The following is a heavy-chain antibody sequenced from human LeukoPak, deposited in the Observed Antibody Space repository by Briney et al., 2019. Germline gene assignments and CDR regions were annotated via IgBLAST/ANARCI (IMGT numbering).Heavy chain of an antibody. CDR1: GFTFSSYG. J-gene: IGHJ4*02. CDR3: AKVRYCSGVNCYPDDN. D-gene: IGHD2-15*01. Sequence: GGSLRLSCAASGFTFSSYGMHWVRQAPGKGLEWVAVISYDGSNKYYADSVKGRFTISRDNSKNTLCLQMNSLRAEDTAVYYCAKVRYCSGVNCYPDDNWGQGTLVTVSS. V-gene: IGHV3-30*18. CDR2: ISYDGSNK.